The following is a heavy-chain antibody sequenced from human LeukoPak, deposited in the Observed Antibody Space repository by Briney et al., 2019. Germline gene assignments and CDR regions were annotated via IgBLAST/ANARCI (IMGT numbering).Heavy chain of an antibody. D-gene: IGHD5-18*01. V-gene: IGHV3-7*01. CDR1: GLTFSSSW. J-gene: IGHJ4*02. CDR2: INPDGNKK. Sequence: GGSLRLSCAVSGLTFSSSWMDWVRQAPGKGLKWVASINPDGNKKYSADSVKGRFTISRDNAENSLYLQMNSLRVEDTAFYYCARDLAYSRLDYWGQGMLVTVSS. CDR3: ARDLAYSRLDY.